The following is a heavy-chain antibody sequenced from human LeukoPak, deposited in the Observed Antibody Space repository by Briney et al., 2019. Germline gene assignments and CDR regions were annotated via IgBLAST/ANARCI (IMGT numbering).Heavy chain of an antibody. V-gene: IGHV4-34*01. CDR3: AKITSPKVPLEAFDI. D-gene: IGHD3-16*01. J-gene: IGHJ3*02. CDR1: GGSFSGYY. CDR2: INHSGST. Sequence: SETLSFTSAVYGGSFSGYYWSWIRQPPGKGLEWSGEINHSGSTNYNPSLKSRVTISVDTSKNQFSLKLSSVTAADTAVYYCAKITSPKVPLEAFDIWGQGTMVTVSS.